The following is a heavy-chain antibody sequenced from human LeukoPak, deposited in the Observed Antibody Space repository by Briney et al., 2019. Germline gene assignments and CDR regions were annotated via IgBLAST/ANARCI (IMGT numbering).Heavy chain of an antibody. Sequence: GGSLRLSCAASGFTFSNAWMSWVRQAPGKGLEWVGFIRSKAYGGTTEYAASVKGRFTISRDDSKSIAYLQMNSLKTEDTAVYYCTRDGEDIVVVPAATSDYWGQGTLVTVSS. V-gene: IGHV3-49*04. CDR3: TRDGEDIVVVPAATSDY. J-gene: IGHJ4*02. CDR2: IRSKAYGGTT. CDR1: GFTFSNAW. D-gene: IGHD2-2*01.